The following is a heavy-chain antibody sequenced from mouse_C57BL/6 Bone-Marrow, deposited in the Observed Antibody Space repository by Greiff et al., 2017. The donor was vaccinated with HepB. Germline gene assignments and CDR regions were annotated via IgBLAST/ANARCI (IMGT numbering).Heavy chain of an antibody. CDR1: GFSLTSYG. CDR3: AKTGGGYSWYFDV. V-gene: IGHV2-5*01. D-gene: IGHD2-3*01. J-gene: IGHJ1*03. Sequence: QVQLKESGPGLVQPSQSLSITCTVSGFSLTSYGVHWVRQSPGKGLEWLGVIWRGGSTDYNAAFMSRLSITKDNSKSQIFFKMNSLQADDTAIYYCAKTGGGYSWYFDVWGTGTTVTVSS. CDR2: IWRGGST.